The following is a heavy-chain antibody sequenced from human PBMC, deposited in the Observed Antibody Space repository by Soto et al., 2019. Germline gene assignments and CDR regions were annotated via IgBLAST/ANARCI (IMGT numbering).Heavy chain of an antibody. Sequence: GGSLRLSCAASGFTFSSYWMSWVRQAPGKGLEWVANIKQDGSEKYYVDSVKGRFTISRDNAKNSLYLQMNSLRAEDTAVYYCARARQYCTNGVCPYYYYMDVWGKGTTVTVSS. V-gene: IGHV3-7*01. D-gene: IGHD2-8*01. J-gene: IGHJ6*03. CDR1: GFTFSSYW. CDR3: ARARQYCTNGVCPYYYYMDV. CDR2: IKQDGSEK.